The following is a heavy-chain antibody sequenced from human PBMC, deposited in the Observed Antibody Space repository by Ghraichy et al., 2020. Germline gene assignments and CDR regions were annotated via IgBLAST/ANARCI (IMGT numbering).Heavy chain of an antibody. CDR2: IYYSGST. D-gene: IGHD1-1*01. V-gene: IGHV4-59*08. Sequence: SETLSLTCTVSGGSISSYYWSWIRQPPGKGLEWIGYIYYSGSTNYNPSLKSRVTISVDTSKNQFSLKLSSVTAADTAVYYCARHYNPGLLLLSAFDIWGQGTMVTVSS. CDR1: GGSISSYY. J-gene: IGHJ3*02. CDR3: ARHYNPGLLLLSAFDI.